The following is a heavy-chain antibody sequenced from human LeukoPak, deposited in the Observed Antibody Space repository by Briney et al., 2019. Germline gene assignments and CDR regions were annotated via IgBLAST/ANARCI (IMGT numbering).Heavy chain of an antibody. V-gene: IGHV4-31*03. CDR1: GGSISSGGYY. CDR3: ARDNYGGGLDD. J-gene: IGHJ4*02. CDR2: IYYSGST. D-gene: IGHD3-16*01. Sequence: SQTLSLTCTVSGGSISSGGYYWSWIPQHPGKGLEWIGYIYYSGSTYYNPSLKSRVTISVDTSKNQFSLKLSSVTAADTAVYYGARDNYGGGLDDWGQGTLVTVSS.